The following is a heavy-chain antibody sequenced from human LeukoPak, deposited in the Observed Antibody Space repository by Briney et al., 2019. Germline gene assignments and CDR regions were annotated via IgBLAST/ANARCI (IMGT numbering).Heavy chain of an antibody. V-gene: IGHV4-31*03. J-gene: IGHJ3*02. Sequence: PSQTLSLTCTVSGGSISSGGYYWSWIRRHPGKGLEWIGYIYYSGSTYYNPSLKSRVTISVDTSKNQFSLKLSSVTAADTAVYYCAREGADILTGPDAFDIWGQGTMVTVSS. CDR1: GGSISSGGYY. CDR2: IYYSGST. CDR3: AREGADILTGPDAFDI. D-gene: IGHD3-9*01.